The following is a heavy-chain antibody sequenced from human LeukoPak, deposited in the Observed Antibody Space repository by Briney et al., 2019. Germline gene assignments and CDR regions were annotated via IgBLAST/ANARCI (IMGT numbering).Heavy chain of an antibody. CDR3: ARVYSTNYYGSGDRPFLFDY. J-gene: IGHJ4*02. V-gene: IGHV1-18*01. CDR1: GYTFTSYG. D-gene: IGHD3-10*01. CDR2: ISTYYGNT. Sequence: ASVKVSCKASGYTFTSYGFSWVRQAPGQGLEWMGWISTYYGNTNYAQKLQDKVTMTTDTSTSTAYMELTSLRSDDTAVYYCARVYSTNYYGSGDRPFLFDYWGQGTVVTVSS.